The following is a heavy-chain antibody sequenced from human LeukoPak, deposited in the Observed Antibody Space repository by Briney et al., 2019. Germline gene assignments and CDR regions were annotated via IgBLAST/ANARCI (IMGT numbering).Heavy chain of an antibody. J-gene: IGHJ5*02. CDR1: GFTVSSNY. Sequence: GGSLRLSCAASGFTVSSNYMSWVRQAPGKGLEWVSVIYSGGSTYYADSVKGRFTISRDNSKNTPYLQMNSLRAEDTAVYYCARSDWFRGEETPTWGQGTLVTVSS. CDR3: ARSDWFRGEETPT. CDR2: IYSGGST. V-gene: IGHV3-66*01. D-gene: IGHD3-9*01.